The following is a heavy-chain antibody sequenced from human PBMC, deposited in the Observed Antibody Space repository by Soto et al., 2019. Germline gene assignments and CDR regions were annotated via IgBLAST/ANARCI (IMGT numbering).Heavy chain of an antibody. CDR2: ISYDGSYK. Sequence: PGGSLRLSCAASGFTFSSYGMHWVRQAPGKGLEWVALISYDGSYKYSADSVNGRFTISRDNSRSTLYLEMNSLRAEDTAVYYCARNLEYCTRGSCYLDYWGQGTRVT. CDR1: GFTFSSYG. D-gene: IGHD2-8*01. V-gene: IGHV3-30*03. CDR3: ARNLEYCTRGSCYLDY. J-gene: IGHJ4*03.